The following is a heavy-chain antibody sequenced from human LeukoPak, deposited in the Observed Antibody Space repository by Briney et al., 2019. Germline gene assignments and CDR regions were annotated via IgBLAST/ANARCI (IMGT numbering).Heavy chain of an antibody. CDR2: ISSRGGTM. V-gene: IGHV3-48*03. Sequence: PGGSLRLSCAASGFTFSDYEMDWVRQAPGKGLEWISYISSRGGTMYYADSVKGRFTISRDNTKNSLYLQMSSLRAEDTAVYYCARVLTGNEGWLAAYWGQGTLVTVSS. CDR1: GFTFSDYE. CDR3: ARVLTGNEGWLAAY. D-gene: IGHD5-12*01. J-gene: IGHJ4*02.